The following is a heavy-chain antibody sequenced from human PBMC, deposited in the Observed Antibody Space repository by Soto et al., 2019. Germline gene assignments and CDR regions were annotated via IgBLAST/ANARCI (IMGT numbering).Heavy chain of an antibody. D-gene: IGHD2-2*01. V-gene: IGHV3-21*01. CDR2: ISSSSSYI. CDR1: GFTFSSYS. Sequence: GGSLRLSCAASGFTFSSYSMNWVRQAPGKGLEWVSSISSSSSYIYYADSVKGRFTISRDNAKNSLYLQMNSLRAEDTTVYYCARAKSLVVPAASGGVDPWGQGTLVTVSS. J-gene: IGHJ5*02. CDR3: ARAKSLVVPAASGGVDP.